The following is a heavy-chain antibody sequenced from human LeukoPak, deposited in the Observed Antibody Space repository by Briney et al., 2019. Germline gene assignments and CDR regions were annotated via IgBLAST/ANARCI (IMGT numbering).Heavy chain of an antibody. CDR2: ISTTSTYI. V-gene: IGHV3-21*01. J-gene: IGHJ4*02. CDR3: ARGRGEYDGSGTDY. D-gene: IGHD3-22*01. Sequence: GGSLRLSCAASGFNFSSYSMTWVRQAPGKGLEWVSSISTTSTYIYYADSVTGRFTISRDNAKNSLYLQMNSLRAEDTALYYRARGRGEYDGSGTDYWGEGTLVTVSS. CDR1: GFNFSSYS.